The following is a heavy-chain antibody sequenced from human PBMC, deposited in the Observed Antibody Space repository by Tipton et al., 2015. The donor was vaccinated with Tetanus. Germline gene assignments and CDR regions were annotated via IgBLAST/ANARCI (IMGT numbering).Heavy chain of an antibody. CDR3: ARDRGVRGGYYYYHGMDV. J-gene: IGHJ6*02. V-gene: IGHV4-31*03. CDR1: GDSLVRGGYY. D-gene: IGHD3-10*01. Sequence: TLSLTCTVSGDSLVRGGYYWTWIRHLPGKGLEWIGYIYHTGAAHYNPSLKSRVTISVDTSQKQISLKVNSVTAADTAVYYCARDRGVRGGYYYYHGMDVWGQGTTVTVSS. CDR2: IYHTGAA.